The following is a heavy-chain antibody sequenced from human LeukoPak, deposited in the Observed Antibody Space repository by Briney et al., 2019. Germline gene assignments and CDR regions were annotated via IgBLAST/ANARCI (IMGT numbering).Heavy chain of an antibody. J-gene: IGHJ4*02. CDR3: ARGGRIAAAALHDY. V-gene: IGHV3-30*19. Sequence: GGSLRLSCAASGFTFSSYGMHWVRQAPGKGLEWVAVISYDGSNKYYADSVKGRFTISRDNSKNTLYLQMNSLRAEDTAVYYCARGGRIAAAALHDYWGQGTLVTVSS. CDR2: ISYDGSNK. CDR1: GFTFSSYG. D-gene: IGHD6-13*01.